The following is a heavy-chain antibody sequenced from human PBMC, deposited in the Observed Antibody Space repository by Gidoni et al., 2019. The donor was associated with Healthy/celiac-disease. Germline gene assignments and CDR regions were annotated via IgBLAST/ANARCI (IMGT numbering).Heavy chain of an antibody. J-gene: IGHJ5*02. V-gene: IGHV4-61*02. D-gene: IGHD3-10*02. CDR2: IYTSGST. CDR1: GGSISSGSYY. Sequence: QVQLQESGPGLVKPSQTLSLTCTVSGGSISSGSYYWSWIRQPAGKGLEWIGRIYTSGSTNYNPSLKSRVTISVDTSKNQFSLKLSSVTAADTAVYYCARDVRTISLNWFDPWGQGTLVTVSS. CDR3: ARDVRTISLNWFDP.